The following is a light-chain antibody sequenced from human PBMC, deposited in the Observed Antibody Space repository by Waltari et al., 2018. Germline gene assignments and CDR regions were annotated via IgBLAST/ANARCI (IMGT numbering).Light chain of an antibody. V-gene: IGKV3-15*01. CDR1: QTIATN. Sequence: EVVMTQSPATLSVSPGERASLSCRASQTIATNLAWYQQKPGQPPRPLVYDASTRAPSIPARFKGSGSETEFTHTISSLQSEDSAVYYCQQYNRWPPITFGQGTRLEI. CDR2: DAS. CDR3: QQYNRWPPIT. J-gene: IGKJ5*01.